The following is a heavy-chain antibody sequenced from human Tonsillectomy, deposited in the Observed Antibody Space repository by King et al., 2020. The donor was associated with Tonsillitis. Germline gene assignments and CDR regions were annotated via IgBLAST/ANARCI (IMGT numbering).Heavy chain of an antibody. CDR3: ASRPPFDY. V-gene: IGHV3-21*01. J-gene: IGHJ4*02. D-gene: IGHD1-14*01. CDR1: GFTFSSYS. CDR2: ISSSSSYL. Sequence: VQLVESGGGLVKPGGSLRLSCAASGFTFSSYSMNLVRQSPGKGLELVSSISSSSSYLYYADSVKGRCTISRDNAKNSLYLQMNSLRAEDTAVYYCASRPPFDYWGQGTLVTVSS.